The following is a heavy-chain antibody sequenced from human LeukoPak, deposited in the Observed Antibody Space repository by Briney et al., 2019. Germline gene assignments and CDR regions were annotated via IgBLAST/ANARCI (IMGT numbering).Heavy chain of an antibody. CDR1: GFSFDDYG. V-gene: IGHV3-20*04. J-gene: IGHJ6*03. D-gene: IGHD2-2*01. Sequence: GGSLRLSCAISGFSFDDYGTSWVRQAPGKGLEWVSGISRNGGNTGYADSVKGRFTISRDNAKNSLYLQMNSLRGDDTALYYCARASRSSSCYGGACYFYYMDVWGKGTTVTVSS. CDR2: ISRNGGNT. CDR3: ARASRSSSCYGGACYFYYMDV.